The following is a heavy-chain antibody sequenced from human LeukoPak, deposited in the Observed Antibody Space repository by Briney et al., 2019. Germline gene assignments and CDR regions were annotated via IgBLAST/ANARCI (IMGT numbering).Heavy chain of an antibody. CDR1: GFTFSSYS. V-gene: IGHV3-48*01. CDR2: ISSSSTI. D-gene: IGHD2-8*01. CDR3: ARDSTNSVCLY. Sequence: GGSLRLSCAASGFTFSSYSMNWVRQAPGKGLEWVSYISSSSTIYYADSVKGRFTISRDNAKNSLYLQMNSLRAEDTAVYYCARDSTNSVCLYWGQGTLVTVSS. J-gene: IGHJ4*02.